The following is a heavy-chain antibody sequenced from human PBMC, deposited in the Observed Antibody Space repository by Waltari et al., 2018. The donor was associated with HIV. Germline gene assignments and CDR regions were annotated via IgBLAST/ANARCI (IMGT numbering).Heavy chain of an antibody. D-gene: IGHD1-7*01. CDR1: GGTFSSYA. V-gene: IGHV1-69*04. CDR2: IIPILGIA. J-gene: IGHJ6*02. CDR3: ASRRGAGTTWGFYYYYGMDV. Sequence: KKPGSSVKVSCKASGGTFSSYAISWVRQAPGQGLEWMGRIIPILGIANYAQKFQGRVTITADKSTSTAYMELSSPRSEDTAVYYCASRRGAGTTWGFYYYYGMDVWGQGTTVTVSS.